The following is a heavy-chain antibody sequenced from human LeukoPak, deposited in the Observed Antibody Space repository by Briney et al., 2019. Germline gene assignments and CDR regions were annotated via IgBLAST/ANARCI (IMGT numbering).Heavy chain of an antibody. Sequence: GGSLRLSCAASGFTFSSYSMNWVRQAPGKGLEWVSYISSSSSTIYYADSVKGRFTISRDNAKNSLYLQMNSLRAEDTAVYYCAKDTIGYSSSWVYYYYYMDVWGKGTTVTISS. D-gene: IGHD6-13*01. CDR3: AKDTIGYSSSWVYYYYYMDV. CDR2: ISSSSSTI. V-gene: IGHV3-48*04. CDR1: GFTFSSYS. J-gene: IGHJ6*03.